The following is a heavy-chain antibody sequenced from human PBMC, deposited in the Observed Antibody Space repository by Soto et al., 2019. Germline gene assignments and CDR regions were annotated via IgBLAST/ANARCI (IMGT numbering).Heavy chain of an antibody. Sequence: EVQLVESGGGLVQPGGSLKLSCAASGFTFSGSAMHWVRQASGKGLEWVGRIRSKANSYATAYAASVKGRFIISRDDSKNTAYLQMNSLKTEDTAVYYCTKDRGWYYGLDYWGQGTLVTVSS. CDR3: TKDRGWYYGLDY. V-gene: IGHV3-73*02. CDR1: GFTFSGSA. J-gene: IGHJ4*02. D-gene: IGHD3-10*01. CDR2: IRSKANSYAT.